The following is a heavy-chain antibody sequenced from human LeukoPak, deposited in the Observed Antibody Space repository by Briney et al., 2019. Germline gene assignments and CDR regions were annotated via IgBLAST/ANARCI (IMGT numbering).Heavy chain of an antibody. CDR1: GFTFSSYS. V-gene: IGHV3-21*01. Sequence: GGSLRLSCAASGFTFSSYSMNWVRQAPGKGLEWVSSISSSSSYIYYADSVKGRFTISRDNAKNSLYLQMNSLRAEDTAVYYCARDFEYYDSSGYYLDFDYWGQGTLATVSS. J-gene: IGHJ4*02. CDR2: ISSSSSYI. CDR3: ARDFEYYDSSGYYLDFDY. D-gene: IGHD3-22*01.